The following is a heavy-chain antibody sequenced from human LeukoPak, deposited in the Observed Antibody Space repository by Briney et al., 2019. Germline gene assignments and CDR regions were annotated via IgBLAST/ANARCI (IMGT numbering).Heavy chain of an antibody. CDR3: AHNMRFWSGYYLNFDY. CDR2: ISYDGSNK. Sequence: GRSLRLSCATSGFTFSSYAMHWVRQAPGKGLEWVAVISYDGSNKYYADSVKGRFTISRDNSKNTLYLQMNSLRAEDTAVYYCAHNMRFWSGYYLNFDYWGQGTLVTVSS. J-gene: IGHJ4*02. CDR1: GFTFSSYA. V-gene: IGHV3-30-3*01. D-gene: IGHD3-3*01.